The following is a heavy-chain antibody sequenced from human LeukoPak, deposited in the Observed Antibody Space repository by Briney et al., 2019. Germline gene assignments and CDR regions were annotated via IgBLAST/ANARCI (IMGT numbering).Heavy chain of an antibody. J-gene: IGHJ4*02. D-gene: IGHD2-15*01. V-gene: IGHV5-51*01. CDR3: ARRSSGGSSHWDY. CDR2: IYPADSDT. Sequence: GDSLKISCKGSGYSFTSYWIGWVRQVPGKGLEWMGIIYPADSDTRYSPSFQGQVTISADKSISTAYLQWSSLKASDTAMYYCARRSSGGSSHWDYWGQGTLVTVSS. CDR1: GYSFTSYW.